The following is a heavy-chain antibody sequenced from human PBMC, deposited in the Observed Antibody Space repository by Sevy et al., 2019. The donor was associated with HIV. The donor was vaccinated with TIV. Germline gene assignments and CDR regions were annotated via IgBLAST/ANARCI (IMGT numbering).Heavy chain of an antibody. D-gene: IGHD6-13*01. J-gene: IGHJ4*02. CDR3: ARDSGYSINWYPAY. V-gene: IGHV3-30*03. CDR2: MSYDGSYK. Sequence: GGSLRLSCVASGFTFSSHGMHWVRQAPGKGLEWVAVMSYDGSYKSYGDSVKGRFTISRDDSKNTLYLQMNSLRPEDTAMYYCARDSGYSINWYPAYWGQGTLVTVSS. CDR1: GFTFSSHG.